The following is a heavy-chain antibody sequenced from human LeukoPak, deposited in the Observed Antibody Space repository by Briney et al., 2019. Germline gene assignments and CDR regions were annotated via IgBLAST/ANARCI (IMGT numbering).Heavy chain of an antibody. D-gene: IGHD5/OR15-5a*01. CDR1: AFTISADG. V-gene: IGHV3-48*02. Sequence: GGSLRLSCAAFAFTISADGMSRDRQAPGKGLEWLSHISTGRSVMNYADSVKGRFTISRDNGKNSVYLQMNSLRDEDTAVYYCAGGVYGYNAFDYWGQGTLVSVSS. J-gene: IGHJ4*02. CDR3: AGGVYGYNAFDY. CDR2: ISTGRSVM.